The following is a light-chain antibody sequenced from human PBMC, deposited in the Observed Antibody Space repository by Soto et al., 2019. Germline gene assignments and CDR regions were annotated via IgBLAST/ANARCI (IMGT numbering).Light chain of an antibody. V-gene: IGKV1-27*01. CDR1: QAISNY. J-gene: IGKJ1*01. Sequence: QMTQSPSSLSASVGDRVTITCRASQAISNYLAWYQQKPGGAPKLLIYEASTLSSGVPSRFSGSGSGADFTLTISSLQPEDVAIYYCQKYNDAPRTFGQGTRVEMK. CDR3: QKYNDAPRT. CDR2: EAS.